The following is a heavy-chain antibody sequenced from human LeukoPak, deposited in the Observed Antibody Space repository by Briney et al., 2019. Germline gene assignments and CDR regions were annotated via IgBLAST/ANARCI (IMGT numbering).Heavy chain of an antibody. J-gene: IGHJ3*02. D-gene: IGHD2-2*01. Sequence: PGGPLRLSCAASGFTFSSYAMHGVRQAPGKGLEGVAVISYDGSNKYYADSEKGGFTISRDNSKNTLYLQMNSLRAEDTAVYYCARGHQSSDAFDIWGQGTMVTVSS. V-gene: IGHV3-30-3*01. CDR3: ARGHQSSDAFDI. CDR2: ISYDGSNK. CDR1: GFTFSSYA.